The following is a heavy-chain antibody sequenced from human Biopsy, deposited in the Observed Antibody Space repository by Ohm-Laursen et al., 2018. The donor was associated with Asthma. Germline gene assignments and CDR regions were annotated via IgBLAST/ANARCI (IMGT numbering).Heavy chain of an antibody. CDR2: IMTVFGTT. CDR1: GDTFSNFA. V-gene: IGHV1-69*13. J-gene: IGHJ6*02. D-gene: IGHD6-19*01. CDR3: ARCQVGYSSGWSLLLKKIYYSGMDV. Sequence: ASVKVSCKAPGDTFSNFAISWVRQAPGQGLEWLGGIMTVFGTTNYAQKFQGRATITADESTSTAYMEVTSLRSEDTAIYYCARCQVGYSSGWSLLLKKIYYSGMDVWGQGTAVTVSS.